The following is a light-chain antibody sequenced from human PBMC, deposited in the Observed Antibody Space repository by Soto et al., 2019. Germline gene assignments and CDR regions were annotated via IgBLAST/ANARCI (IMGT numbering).Light chain of an antibody. Sequence: QSVLTQPPSVSGSPGQSVAISCTATSSDVGNSNGVSWYHQPPGTAPKLMIYDVNNRPSGVPDRFSGSKSGNTASLTISGLQAEDEGDYYCSSYTSSSTYVFGTGTKLTVL. V-gene: IGLV2-18*02. CDR1: SSDVGNSNG. J-gene: IGLJ1*01. CDR3: SSYTSSSTYV. CDR2: DVN.